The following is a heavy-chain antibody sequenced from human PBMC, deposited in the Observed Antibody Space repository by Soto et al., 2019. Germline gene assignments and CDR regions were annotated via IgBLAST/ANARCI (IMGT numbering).Heavy chain of an antibody. CDR2: IYYSGGT. V-gene: IGHV4-59*01. J-gene: IGHJ5*02. CDR3: ARSYGSGNYYGVPSNWFDP. CDR1: GDSISSYY. D-gene: IGHD3-10*01. Sequence: SETLSLTCTVSGDSISSYYWSWIRQPPGKGLEWIGYIYYSGGTNYNPSLKSRVTISVDTSKNQLSLKLSSVTAADTAVYYCARSYGSGNYYGVPSNWFDPWGQGTLVTVSS.